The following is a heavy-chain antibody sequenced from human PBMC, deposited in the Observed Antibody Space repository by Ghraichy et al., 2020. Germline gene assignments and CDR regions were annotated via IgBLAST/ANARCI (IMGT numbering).Heavy chain of an antibody. V-gene: IGHV4-31*03. CDR1: GDSISSGGYY. J-gene: IGHJ4*02. CDR3: ARDDASGSYPFDY. Sequence: SETLSLTCSVSGDSISSGGYYWSWIRQHPGKGLEWIGYIYYSGTTYYNPSLQSRVTISVDTSKNQFSLKLSSVTAADTAVYFCARDDASGSYPFDYWGQGTLVIVSS. CDR2: IYYSGTT. D-gene: IGHD1-26*01.